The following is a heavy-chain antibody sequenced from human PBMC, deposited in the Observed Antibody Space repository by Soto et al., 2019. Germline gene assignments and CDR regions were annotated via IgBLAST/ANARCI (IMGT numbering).Heavy chain of an antibody. Sequence: WGSLRLSCIAAGSTFRNYAMAWDRQAPGEDLEWVSAIGTSGTPTLYADSVKSRFSISRDDSRNTVSLQMNSLGVEDTATYYCTRILWSSRRDALDIWGQGTTVTVSS. CDR1: GSTFRNYA. V-gene: IGHV3-23*01. J-gene: IGHJ6*02. CDR2: IGTSGTPT. CDR3: TRILWSSRRDALDI. D-gene: IGHD2-21*01.